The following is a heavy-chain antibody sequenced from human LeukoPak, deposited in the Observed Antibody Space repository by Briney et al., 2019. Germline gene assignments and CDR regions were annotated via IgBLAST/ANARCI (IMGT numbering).Heavy chain of an antibody. V-gene: IGHV4-61*02. CDR3: AREGTVREFDY. CDR1: GGSISSGGYS. CDR2: IYTSGGT. J-gene: IGHJ4*02. D-gene: IGHD4-11*01. Sequence: SETLSLTCAVSGGSISSGGYSWSWIRQPAGKGLEWIGRIYTSGGTNYNPSLKSRVTMSVDTSKNQFSLKLSSVTAADTAVYYCAREGTVREFDYWGQGTLVTVSS.